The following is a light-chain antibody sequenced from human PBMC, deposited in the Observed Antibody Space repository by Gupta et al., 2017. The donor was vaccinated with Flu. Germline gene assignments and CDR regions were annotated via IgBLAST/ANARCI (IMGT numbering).Light chain of an antibody. J-gene: IGKJ1*01. CDR2: DAS. CDR3: QQFHTYWT. CDR1: QSINSW. Sequence: DIQMTQSPSTLSASVGDRVTITCRASQSINSWLAWYQQKPGKAPKLLIYDASTLQSGVPSGFSGSGSGTEFTLTISSLQPDDFATYYCQQFHTYWTFGQGTKVEIK. V-gene: IGKV1-5*03.